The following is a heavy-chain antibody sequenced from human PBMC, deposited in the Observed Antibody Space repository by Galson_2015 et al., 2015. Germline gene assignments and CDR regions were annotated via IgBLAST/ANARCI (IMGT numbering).Heavy chain of an antibody. CDR2: IKSKTDGGTT. D-gene: IGHD5-24*01. CDR1: GFTFRNAW. CDR3: TRIYKGGAFDI. Sequence: SLRLSCAASGFTFRNAWMSWVRQAPGKGLEWVGRIKSKTDGGTTDYAAPVKGRFTISRDDSKNTLYLQMNSLKTEDTAVYFCTRIYKGGAFDIWCQGTVVTVSP. V-gene: IGHV3-15*01. J-gene: IGHJ3*02.